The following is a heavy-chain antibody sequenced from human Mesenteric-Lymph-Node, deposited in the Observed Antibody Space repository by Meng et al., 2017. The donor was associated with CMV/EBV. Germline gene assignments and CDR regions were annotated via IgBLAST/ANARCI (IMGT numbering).Heavy chain of an antibody. Sequence: GESLKISCAASGFTFSSYAMHWVRQAPGKGLEWVAVISYDGSNEHYADSVKGRFTISRDNSKDTLFLQMNRLRAEDTAVYYCARDPGLRSGRDYFEYWGQGTLVTVSS. CDR2: ISYDGSNE. CDR3: ARDPGLRSGRDYFEY. J-gene: IGHJ4*02. V-gene: IGHV3-30*04. CDR1: GFTFSSYA. D-gene: IGHD1-26*01.